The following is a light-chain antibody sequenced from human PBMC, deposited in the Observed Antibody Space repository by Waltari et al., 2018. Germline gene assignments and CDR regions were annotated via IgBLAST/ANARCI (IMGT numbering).Light chain of an antibody. V-gene: IGKV3-20*01. J-gene: IGKJ3*01. CDR1: QGVTRGQ. Sequence: EIVLTQSPGTLSLSPGETATLSCRASQGVTRGQLACYQQRPGQSPRLLFSRGSTRATDIPDRFSATESGADFTLTISTLEPEDVAVYYFQQYDASPFTFGPGTRVDV. CDR2: RGS. CDR3: QQYDASPFT.